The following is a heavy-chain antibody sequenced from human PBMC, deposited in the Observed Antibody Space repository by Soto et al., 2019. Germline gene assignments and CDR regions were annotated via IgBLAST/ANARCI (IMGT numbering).Heavy chain of an antibody. CDR2: ISYDGSNK. Sequence: VQLVESGGGVVQPGRSLRLSCAASGFTFSSYGMHWVRQAPGKGLEWVAAISYDGSNKYYADSVKGRFTISRDNSKYTLYLQMNSLRAEDTAVYYCAKGIADTVTTPRGYYYYGMDVWGQGTTVTVSS. D-gene: IGHD4-17*01. J-gene: IGHJ6*02. CDR1: GFTFSSYG. V-gene: IGHV3-30*18. CDR3: AKGIADTVTTPRGYYYYGMDV.